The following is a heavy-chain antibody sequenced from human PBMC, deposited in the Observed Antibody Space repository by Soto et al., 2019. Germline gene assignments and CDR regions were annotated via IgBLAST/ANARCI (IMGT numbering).Heavy chain of an antibody. CDR1: GGTFSSYT. V-gene: IGHV1-69*02. Sequence: QVQLVQSGAEVKKPGSSVKVSCKASGGTFSSYTISWVRQAPGQGLEWMGRIIPILGIANYAQKFQGRVTITADKSTSTAYMELSSLRSEDTAVYYCARTATGNGGAYFDYWGQGTLVTVSS. CDR3: ARTATGNGGAYFDY. J-gene: IGHJ4*02. D-gene: IGHD2-21*02. CDR2: IIPILGIA.